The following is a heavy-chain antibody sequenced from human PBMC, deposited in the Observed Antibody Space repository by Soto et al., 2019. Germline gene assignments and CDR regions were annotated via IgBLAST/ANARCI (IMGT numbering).Heavy chain of an antibody. V-gene: IGHV3-11*06. J-gene: IGHJ4*02. D-gene: IGHD2-8*01. CDR1: GFTFSDYY. Sequence: QVQLVESGGGLVKPGGSLRLSCAASGFTFSDYYMSWIRQAPGKGLEWVSYISGSRSYTKYADSVKGRFTISRENAKNSVYLQMNSLRAEDTAVYFCARRARHCTSCLCYDYFDSWGQGSLVTVSS. CDR3: ARRARHCTSCLCYDYFDS. CDR2: ISGSRSYT.